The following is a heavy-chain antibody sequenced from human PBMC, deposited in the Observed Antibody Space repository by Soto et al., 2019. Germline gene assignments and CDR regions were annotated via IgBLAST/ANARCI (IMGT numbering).Heavy chain of an antibody. CDR1: GFTFSNYA. J-gene: IGHJ4*02. Sequence: EVQLLESGGGLVQPGGSLRLSCAASGFTFSNYAVTWVRQAPGKGLEWVSTISGSGGSTYYADSLKGRFTISRDNSKNTLYLQMNRLRTDDTDVYYCAKDQGSSWYEIDYWGQGTLVTIAS. D-gene: IGHD6-13*01. CDR2: ISGSGGST. V-gene: IGHV3-23*01. CDR3: AKDQGSSWYEIDY.